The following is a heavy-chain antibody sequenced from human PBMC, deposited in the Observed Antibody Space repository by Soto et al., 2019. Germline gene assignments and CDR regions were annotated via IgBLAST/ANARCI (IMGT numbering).Heavy chain of an antibody. CDR3: AKEAFSGYSGYGTAGAFDI. CDR2: ISGSGGST. J-gene: IGHJ3*02. V-gene: IGHV3-23*01. CDR1: GFTFSSYA. D-gene: IGHD5-12*01. Sequence: PGGSLRLSCAASGFTFSSYAMSWVRQAPGKGLEWVSAISGSGGSTYYADSVKGRFTISRDNSKNTLYLQMNSLRAEDTAVYYCAKEAFSGYSGYGTAGAFDIWGQGTMVTV.